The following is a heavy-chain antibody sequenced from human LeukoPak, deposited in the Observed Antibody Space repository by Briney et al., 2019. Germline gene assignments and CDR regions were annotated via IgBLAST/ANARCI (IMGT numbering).Heavy chain of an antibody. Sequence: GGSLRLSCAASGFTFSSYGMHWVRQAPGKGLEWVAFIRYDGSNKYYADSVKGRFTISRDNSKNTLYLQMNSLRAEDTAVYYCAKDSGSEYYDILTSSYYYYYYMDVWGKGTTVTVSS. CDR2: IRYDGSNK. CDR1: GFTFSSYG. D-gene: IGHD3-9*01. J-gene: IGHJ6*03. CDR3: AKDSGSEYYDILTSSYYYYYYMDV. V-gene: IGHV3-30*02.